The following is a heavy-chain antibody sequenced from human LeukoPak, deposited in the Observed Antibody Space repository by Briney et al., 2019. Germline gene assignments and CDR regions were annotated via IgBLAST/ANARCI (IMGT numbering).Heavy chain of an antibody. CDR3: ARDRDYDFWSGYTGNAFDI. Sequence: GGSLRLSCAASGFTFSSYWMSWVRQAPGRGLEWVANIKQDGSEKYYVDSVKGRFTISRDNAKNSLYLQMNSLRAEDTAVYYCARDRDYDFWSGYTGNAFDIWGQGTMVTVSS. CDR1: GFTFSSYW. D-gene: IGHD3-3*01. J-gene: IGHJ3*02. CDR2: IKQDGSEK. V-gene: IGHV3-7*01.